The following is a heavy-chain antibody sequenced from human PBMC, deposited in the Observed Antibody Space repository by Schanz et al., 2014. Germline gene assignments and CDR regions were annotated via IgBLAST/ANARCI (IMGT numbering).Heavy chain of an antibody. D-gene: IGHD6-13*01. J-gene: IGHJ4*02. CDR2: MNPNSGNP. Sequence: QVQLVQSGAEVKKPGASVRVSCKVSGYAFTTYGISWVRQAPGQGLEWLGWMNPNSGNPGFAQKFQGRVTMTRDTSTSTVYMELSSLRSEDTAVYYCARDGVDAAAGGNYWGQGTLVTVSS. CDR3: ARDGVDAAAGGNY. CDR1: GYAFTTYG. V-gene: IGHV1-8*02.